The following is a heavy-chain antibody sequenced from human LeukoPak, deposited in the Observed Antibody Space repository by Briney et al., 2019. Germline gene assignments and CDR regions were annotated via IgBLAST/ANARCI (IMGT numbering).Heavy chain of an antibody. CDR2: IFYTGST. V-gene: IGHV4-59*08. D-gene: IGHD3-16*02. Sequence: SETLSLTFTVSGGSINSYYWSWIRQPPGKTLEWIGYIFYTGSTKYNPSLKSRVTISVDTSKNQFSLRLASVTAADTAVYYCARVVVHGHSDYWGQGALVTVSS. CDR1: GGSINSYY. CDR3: ARVVVHGHSDY. J-gene: IGHJ4*02.